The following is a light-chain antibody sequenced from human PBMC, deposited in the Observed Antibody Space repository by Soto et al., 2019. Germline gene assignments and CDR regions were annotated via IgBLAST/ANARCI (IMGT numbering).Light chain of an antibody. CDR1: QSISSW. CDR2: KTS. V-gene: IGKV1-5*03. CDR3: QHWTDYSWT. Sequence: DIHMTQSPSTLSASVGDRVTITCRASQSISSWLAWYQQKPGKAPNLLIYKTSSLETGVPSRFSGSGSGTEFTLPISSLQPDDFATYYCQHWTDYSWTFGQWTKVDVK. J-gene: IGKJ1*01.